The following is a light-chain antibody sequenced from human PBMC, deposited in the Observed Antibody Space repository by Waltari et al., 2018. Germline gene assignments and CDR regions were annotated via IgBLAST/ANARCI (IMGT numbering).Light chain of an antibody. CDR2: ESS. CDR1: QRIDRW. V-gene: IGKV1-5*03. J-gene: IGKJ4*01. CDR3: QQYHSDLLS. Sequence: DIQMTQSPSTLSASVGDRVTMTCRASQRIDRWLAWYPQKPGKAPRVIIYESSSLENGVPSRFSGSGFGTEFTLTINNLQPDDFATYYCQQYHSDLLSFGGGTRVEIK.